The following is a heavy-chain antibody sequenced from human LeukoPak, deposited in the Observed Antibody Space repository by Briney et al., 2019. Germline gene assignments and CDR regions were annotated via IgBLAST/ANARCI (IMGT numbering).Heavy chain of an antibody. Sequence: ASVKVSCKASGYTFSTYAITWVRQAPGQGLEWVGWISVYRGNTKFAQSFQGRVAMTTDTSTTTAYMELTSLRSDDTAVYFCARSKSNYDNSGYIPLDYWGQGSLVTVSS. D-gene: IGHD3-22*01. CDR1: GYTFSTYA. V-gene: IGHV1-18*01. CDR3: ARSKSNYDNSGYIPLDY. CDR2: ISVYRGNT. J-gene: IGHJ4*02.